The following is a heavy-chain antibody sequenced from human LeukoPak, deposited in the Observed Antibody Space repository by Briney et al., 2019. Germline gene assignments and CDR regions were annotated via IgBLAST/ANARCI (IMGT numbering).Heavy chain of an antibody. J-gene: IGHJ3*02. V-gene: IGHV4-30-4*01. D-gene: IGHD3-16*02. CDR3: AREQPRMITFGGVIVRDAFDI. Sequence: SETLSLTCTVSGGSISSGDYYWSWIRQPPGKGLEWIGYIYYSGSTYYNPSLKSRVTISVDTSKNQFSLKLSSVTAADTAVYYCAREQPRMITFGGVIVRDAFDIWGQGTMVTVSS. CDR1: GGSISSGDYY. CDR2: IYYSGST.